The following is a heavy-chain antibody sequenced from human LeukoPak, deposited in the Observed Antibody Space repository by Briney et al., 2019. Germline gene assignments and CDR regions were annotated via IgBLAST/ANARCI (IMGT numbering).Heavy chain of an antibody. CDR2: ISSSSNYI. D-gene: IGHD6-19*01. J-gene: IGHJ5*02. CDR1: GFTFSSYS. CDR3: ARDPSSGWSLKGWFDP. V-gene: IGHV3-21*01. Sequence: GGSLRLSCAASGFTFSSYSMNWVRQAPGKGLEWVSSISSSSNYIYYADSVKGRFTISRDNAKNSLYLQMNSLRAEDTAVYYCARDPSSGWSLKGWFDPWGQGTLVTVSS.